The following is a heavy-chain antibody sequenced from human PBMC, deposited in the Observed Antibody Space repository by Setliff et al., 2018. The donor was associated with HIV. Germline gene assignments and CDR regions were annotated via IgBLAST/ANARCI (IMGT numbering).Heavy chain of an antibody. D-gene: IGHD5-12*01. CDR1: GASISSNSYY. CDR2: IYYNGNT. V-gene: IGHV4-39*01. CDR3: ARQPLYNDYDWRSYYFDY. Sequence: SETLSLTCSVSGASISSNSYYWGWIRQPPGKGLEWVGSIYYNGNTFYNQSLQSRVTISLDTSKNQFSLKLRSVTAADTAVYYCARQPLYNDYDWRSYYFDYWGQGSLVTVSS. J-gene: IGHJ4*02.